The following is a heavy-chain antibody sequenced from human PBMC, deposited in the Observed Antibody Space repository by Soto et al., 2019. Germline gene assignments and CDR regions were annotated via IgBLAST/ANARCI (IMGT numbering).Heavy chain of an antibody. D-gene: IGHD2-21*02. CDR2: ITTSSDT. V-gene: IGHV3-21*01. CDR1: GITFSNYV. Sequence: EVQLVESGGGLVKPGDSLRLSCAASGITFSNYVMIWVRQAPGRGLESVSSITTSSDTFYADPVKGRFTTSRDNAKNSLYLQMNSLRAEDTAVYYGSADFYLGGQGALVTVSS. J-gene: IGHJ4*02. CDR3: SADFYL.